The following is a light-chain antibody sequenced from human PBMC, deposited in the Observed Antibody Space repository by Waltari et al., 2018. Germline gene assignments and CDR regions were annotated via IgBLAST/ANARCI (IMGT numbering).Light chain of an antibody. J-gene: IGKJ4*01. CDR1: QRLLHSDGRTF. CDR3: MQSTHLPLT. V-gene: IGKV2D-29*01. CDR2: EVS. Sequence: DVVMTQTPVSLSIIPGQPASIPCKTSQRLLHSDGRTFLSWYLQKAGQPPQILIYEVSNRFSGVPDRFSGSGSGTEFTLKISRAEAEDVGVYYCMQSTHLPLTFGGGTKVELK.